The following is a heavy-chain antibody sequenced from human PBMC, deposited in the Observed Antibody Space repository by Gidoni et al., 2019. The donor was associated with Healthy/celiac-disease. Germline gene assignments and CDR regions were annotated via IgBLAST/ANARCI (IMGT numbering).Heavy chain of an antibody. V-gene: IGHV1-8*01. CDR1: GSPFPSYD. Sequence: QVQLVQSGAEVKKPGASVKVPCKAYGSPFPSYDTNWVRQATGQGLAWMGWMNPNSGNTGHAQKFQGRVTMTRNTSISTAYMELSSLRSEDTAVYYCARDPGYSYGPNWFDPWGQGTLVTVSS. J-gene: IGHJ5*02. CDR2: MNPNSGNT. CDR3: ARDPGYSYGPNWFDP. D-gene: IGHD5-18*01.